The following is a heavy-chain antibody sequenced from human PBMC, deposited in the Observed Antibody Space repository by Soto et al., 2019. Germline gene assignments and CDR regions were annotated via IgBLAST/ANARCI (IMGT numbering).Heavy chain of an antibody. CDR3: AREPGGYSYGSYYYYGMDV. J-gene: IGHJ6*02. CDR1: GFTFSSYG. V-gene: IGHV3-33*01. D-gene: IGHD5-18*01. CDR2: IWYDGSNK. Sequence: GGSLRLSCAASGFTFSSYGMHWVRQAPGKGLEWVAVIWYDGSNKYYADSVKGRFTISRDNSKNTLYLQMNSLRAEDTAVYYCAREPGGYSYGSYYYYGMDVWGQGTTVTVSS.